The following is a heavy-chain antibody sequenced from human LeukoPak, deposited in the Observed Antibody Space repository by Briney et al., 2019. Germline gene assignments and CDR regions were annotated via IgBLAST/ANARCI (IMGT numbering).Heavy chain of an antibody. CDR3: ARVERYGSGSYYTVGWFDP. Sequence: SETLSLTCTVSGGSISSYYWSWIRQPPGKGLEWIGEINHSGSTNYNPSLKSRVTISVDTSKNQFSLKLSSVTAADTAVYYCARVERYGSGSYYTVGWFDPWGQGTLVTVSS. CDR2: INHSGST. V-gene: IGHV4-34*01. CDR1: GGSISSYY. D-gene: IGHD3-10*01. J-gene: IGHJ5*02.